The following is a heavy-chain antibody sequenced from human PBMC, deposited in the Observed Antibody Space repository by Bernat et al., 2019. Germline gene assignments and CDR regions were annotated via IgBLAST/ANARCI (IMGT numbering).Heavy chain of an antibody. J-gene: IGHJ4*02. V-gene: IGHV1-2*04. CDR3: AEGRTHARNCDGGSGPIDY. CDR2: INPNSGGT. CDR1: GDTFTGYD. D-gene: IGHD2-15*01. Sequence: QVQLVQSGAEVKKPGASVKVSCKASGDTFTGYDMHWVRQAPGQGLEWMGWINPNSGGTNYAQKFQGCVTMTRDKSISTAYMELSRLRSEDTAVYYCAEGRTHARNCDGGSGPIDYWGQGTLVTVSS.